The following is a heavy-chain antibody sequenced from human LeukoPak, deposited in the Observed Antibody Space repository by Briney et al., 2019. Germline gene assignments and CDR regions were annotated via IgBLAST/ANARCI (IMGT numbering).Heavy chain of an antibody. CDR1: GFTFSNAW. V-gene: IGHV3-15*01. Sequence: PGGSLRLSCAASGFTFSNAWMSWVRQAPGKGLEWVGRIKSKTDGGTTDYAAPVKGRFTISRDDSKNTLYLQMNSLKTEDTAVYYCTTDRLFVVVTETLDYWGQGTLVTVSS. CDR3: TTDRLFVVVTETLDY. D-gene: IGHD2-21*02. J-gene: IGHJ4*02. CDR2: IKSKTDGGTT.